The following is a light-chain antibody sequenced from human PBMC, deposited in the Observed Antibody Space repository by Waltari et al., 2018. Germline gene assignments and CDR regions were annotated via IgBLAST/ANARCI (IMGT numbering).Light chain of an antibody. V-gene: IGKV1-9*01. CDR2: AAS. Sequence: QLTQSPSSLSASVGHRVTITCRASRAINNYLPWYPQKPGKAPKLLISAASTLHLGVPSRFSGSGFGTDFTLTISSLQPEDFAIYYCQQLDSLFAFGPGTRVDIK. J-gene: IGKJ3*01. CDR3: QQLDSLFA. CDR1: RAINNY.